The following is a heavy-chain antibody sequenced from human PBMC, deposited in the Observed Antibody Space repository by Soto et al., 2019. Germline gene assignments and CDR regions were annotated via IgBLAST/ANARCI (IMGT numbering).Heavy chain of an antibody. V-gene: IGHV3-23*01. J-gene: IGHJ4*02. CDR2: ISGSGGST. CDR3: AKGVVRSVDYFDY. CDR1: GFTFSSYA. Sequence: EVQLLESGGGLVQPGGSLRLSCAASGFTFSSYAMSWVRQAPGQGLEWVSAISGSGGSTYYADSVKGRFTISRDNSKNTLYLQMNSLRAEDTAVYYCAKGVVRSVDYFDYWGQGTLVTVSS. D-gene: IGHD3-22*01.